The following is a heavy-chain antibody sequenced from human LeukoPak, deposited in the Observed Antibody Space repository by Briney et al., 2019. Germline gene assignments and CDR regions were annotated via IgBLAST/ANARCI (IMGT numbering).Heavy chain of an antibody. CDR2: IDASGGAT. Sequence: GESLRLSCAASGFTFSNYAMYWVRQAPGKGLEWVSSIDASGGATYYADSVKGRFTISRDNSKNTLYLQMNSLRAEDTAVYYCAKDPYSGSYFDYWGQGTLVTVSS. V-gene: IGHV3-23*01. D-gene: IGHD1-26*01. CDR1: GFTFSNYA. J-gene: IGHJ4*02. CDR3: AKDPYSGSYFDY.